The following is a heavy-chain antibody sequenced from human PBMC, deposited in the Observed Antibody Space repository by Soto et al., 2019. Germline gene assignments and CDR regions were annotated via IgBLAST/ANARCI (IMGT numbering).Heavy chain of an antibody. J-gene: IGHJ4*02. D-gene: IGHD6-25*01. CDR3: AREKRANGYFDY. V-gene: IGHV3-7*01. Sequence: EVQLVESGGGLVPPGGSLRLYCAGAGFTFSSYWMSWVRQAPGTGLEWVANIKQDGSEKYYVDSVNGRFTISRDNAKNSLYLQMHSLRVEDTAVYYCAREKRANGYFDYWGQGTLGAVSP. CDR2: IKQDGSEK. CDR1: GFTFSSYW.